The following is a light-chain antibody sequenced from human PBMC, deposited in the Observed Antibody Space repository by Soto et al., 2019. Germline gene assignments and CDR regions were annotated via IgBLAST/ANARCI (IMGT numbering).Light chain of an antibody. CDR2: GAS. CDR3: QQYGRA. J-gene: IGKJ3*01. CDR1: QSVSSSY. Sequence: EIVLTQSPGTLSLSPGERATLSCRASQSVSSSYLAWYQQKPGQAPRLLIYGASSRATGIPDRFSGSGSGTNFTLTISRLEPEDFAVYYCQQYGRAFGPGTKGAIK. V-gene: IGKV3-20*01.